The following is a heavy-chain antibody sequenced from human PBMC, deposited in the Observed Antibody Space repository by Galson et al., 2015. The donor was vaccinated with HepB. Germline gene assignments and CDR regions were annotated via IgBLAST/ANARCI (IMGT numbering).Heavy chain of an antibody. CDR1: GFTFSSYA. V-gene: IGHV3-64D*06. CDR2: ISSNGGST. D-gene: IGHD3-3*01. Sequence: SLRLSCAASGFTFSSYAMHWVRQAPGKGLEYVSAISSNGGSTYYADSVKGRFTISRDNSKNTLYLQMSSLRAEDTAVYYCVKAAWFWSGYSDYWGQGTLVTVSS. CDR3: VKAAWFWSGYSDY. J-gene: IGHJ4*02.